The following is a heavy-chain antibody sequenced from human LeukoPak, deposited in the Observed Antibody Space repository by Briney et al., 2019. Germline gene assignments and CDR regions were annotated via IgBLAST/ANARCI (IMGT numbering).Heavy chain of an antibody. CDR2: ISYDGSNK. V-gene: IGHV3-30*18. J-gene: IGHJ5*02. CDR1: GFTFSSYG. D-gene: IGHD2-2*01. Sequence: GRSLRLSCAASGFTFSSYGMHWVRQAPGKGLEWVAVISYDGSNKYYADSVQGRFTISRDNSKNKLYLQMNRLRAEDTAVYYCAKAAYDSSSTSCYGPGGFDPWGQGTLVTVSS. CDR3: AKAAYDSSSTSCYGPGGFDP.